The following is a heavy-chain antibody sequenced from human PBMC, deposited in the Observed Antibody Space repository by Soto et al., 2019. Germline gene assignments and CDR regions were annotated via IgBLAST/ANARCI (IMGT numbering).Heavy chain of an antibody. Sequence: QVQLVQSGAELKKPGASVKVSCKASGYTFSNYDMNWVRHATGQGPEWIGWVNPNNGDTGYAQKFQGRVTLTTDIYTTTAYMELTSLRSDDTAIHYCAKVSRKGSAIDFDYWGQGTLITVSS. CDR2: VNPNNGDT. CDR1: GYTFSNYD. J-gene: IGHJ4*02. D-gene: IGHD3-10*01. V-gene: IGHV1-8*01. CDR3: AKVSRKGSAIDFDY.